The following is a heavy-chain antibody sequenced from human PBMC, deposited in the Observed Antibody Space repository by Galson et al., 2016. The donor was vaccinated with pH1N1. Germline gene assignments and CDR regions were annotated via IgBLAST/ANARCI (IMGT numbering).Heavy chain of an antibody. J-gene: IGHJ6*01. D-gene: IGHD3-3*01. V-gene: IGHV3-21*01. CDR3: ARGGDYDLYGMDV. CDR1: GFNFMTYS. CDR2: TSPSSSYI. Sequence: SYTASGFNFMTYSMHWVRQAPGKGLEWVSSTSPSSSYIHYVDSVKGRFTTSTDNANNSLYLQMNSLRAEDTAVYYCARGGDYDLYGMDVWGQGTTVTVSS.